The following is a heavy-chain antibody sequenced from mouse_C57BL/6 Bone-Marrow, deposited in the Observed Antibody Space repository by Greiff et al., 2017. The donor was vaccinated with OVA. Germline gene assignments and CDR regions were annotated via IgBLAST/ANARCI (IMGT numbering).Heavy chain of an antibody. CDR2: FTHSGET. CDR1: GFPITSGYY. D-gene: IGHD2-4*01. J-gene: IGHJ3*01. Sequence: KLQESGPGLVKPSQSLFLTCSITGFPITSGYYWIWIRQSPGKPLEWMGYFTHSGETFYNPSLQSPISITRETSKNQFFLQLNSVTTEDTAMYYCAGDRGGLPWFAYWGQGTLVTVSA. CDR3: AGDRGGLPWFAY. V-gene: IGHV12-3*01.